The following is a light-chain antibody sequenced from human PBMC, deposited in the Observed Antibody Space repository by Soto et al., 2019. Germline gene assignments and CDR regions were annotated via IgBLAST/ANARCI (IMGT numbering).Light chain of an antibody. J-gene: IGLJ3*02. V-gene: IGLV2-8*01. CDR2: EVT. CDR3: TSYVGNDIWV. CDR1: SSDVGDYNY. Sequence: QSALTQPASVSGSPGQSITISCTGTSSDVGDYNYVSWYQQHPGKAPKLMIYEVTKRPSGVPDRFSGSKSGNTASLTVSGLQAEDEADYYCTSYVGNDIWVFGGGTKVTVL.